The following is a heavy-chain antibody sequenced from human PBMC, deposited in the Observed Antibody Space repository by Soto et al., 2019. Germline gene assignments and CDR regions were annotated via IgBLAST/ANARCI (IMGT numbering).Heavy chain of an antibody. V-gene: IGHV4-59*01. CDR3: ARSGYSDYFDY. D-gene: IGHD1-26*01. Sequence: SATLSLTCTVTGGSISTFLWNWIRQPPGKGLEWIGYIYYIGSTNYTPSLKILVTFLLDTSKNLFSLKLSSVTAADTAVYYCARSGYSDYFDYWGQGTLVTSPQ. CDR1: GGSISTFL. J-gene: IGHJ4*02. CDR2: IYYIGST.